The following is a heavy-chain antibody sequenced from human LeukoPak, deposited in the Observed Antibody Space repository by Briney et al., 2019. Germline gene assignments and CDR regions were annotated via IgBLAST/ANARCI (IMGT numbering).Heavy chain of an antibody. D-gene: IGHD4-17*01. Sequence: PSETLSLTCAVYGGSFSGYYWSWIRQPPGKGLEWIGEINHSGSTNYNPSLKSRVTISVDTSKNQSSLKLSSVTAADTAVYYCARGGVPYGDYYWFDPWGQGTLVTVSS. CDR1: GGSFSGYY. CDR3: ARGGVPYGDYYWFDP. CDR2: INHSGST. J-gene: IGHJ5*02. V-gene: IGHV4-34*01.